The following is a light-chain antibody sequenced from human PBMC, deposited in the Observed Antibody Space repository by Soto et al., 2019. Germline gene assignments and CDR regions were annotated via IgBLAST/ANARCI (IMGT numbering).Light chain of an antibody. J-gene: IGLJ1*01. CDR2: SNN. CDR3: AAWDDSLNAYV. V-gene: IGLV1-44*01. CDR1: NSNIGSNT. Sequence: QSALTQPPSASGTPGQRVTISCSGSNSNIGSNTVNWYQQLPRTAPKLIIYSNNQWPSGVPDRISGSKSGTSASLAISGLQSEDEADYYCAAWDDSLNAYVFGTGTKVTVL.